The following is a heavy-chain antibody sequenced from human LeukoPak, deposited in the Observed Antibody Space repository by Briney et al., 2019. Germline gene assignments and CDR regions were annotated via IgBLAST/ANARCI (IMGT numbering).Heavy chain of an antibody. CDR2: IYSGGST. V-gene: IGHV3-66*01. J-gene: IGHJ4*02. Sequence: GGSLRLSCAASGFTVSSNYTSWVRQAPGKGLEWVSVIYSGGSTYYADSVKGRFTISRDNSKNTLYLQMNSLRAEDTAVYYCARGPHYYDSSGYDYWGQGTLVTVSS. D-gene: IGHD3-22*01. CDR1: GFTVSSNY. CDR3: ARGPHYYDSSGYDY.